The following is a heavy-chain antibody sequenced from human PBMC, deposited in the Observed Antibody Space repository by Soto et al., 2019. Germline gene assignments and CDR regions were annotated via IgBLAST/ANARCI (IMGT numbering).Heavy chain of an antibody. CDR1: GGSISSGDYY. J-gene: IGHJ6*02. D-gene: IGHD3-3*01. Sequence: SETLSLTCTVSGGSISSGDYYWSWIRQPPGKGLEWIGYIYYSGSTYYNPSLKSRVTISVDTSKNQFSLKLSSVTAADTAVYYCASYRHVLRFLEWLSLTPYYYGMDVWGQGTTVTVSS. CDR2: IYYSGST. CDR3: ASYRHVLRFLEWLSLTPYYYGMDV. V-gene: IGHV4-30-4*01.